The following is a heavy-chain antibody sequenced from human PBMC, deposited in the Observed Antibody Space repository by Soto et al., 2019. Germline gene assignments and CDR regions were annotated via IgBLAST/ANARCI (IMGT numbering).Heavy chain of an antibody. Sequence: ASVKVSCKASGGTFSSYAISWVRQAPGQGLEWMGGIIPIFGTANYAQKFQGRVTITADESTSTAYMELSSLRSEDTAVYYCARDSKPNRYSYGYENRWFDPWGQGTLVTVSS. V-gene: IGHV1-69*13. J-gene: IGHJ5*02. CDR2: IIPIFGTA. CDR3: ARDSKPNRYSYGYENRWFDP. D-gene: IGHD5-18*01. CDR1: GGTFSSYA.